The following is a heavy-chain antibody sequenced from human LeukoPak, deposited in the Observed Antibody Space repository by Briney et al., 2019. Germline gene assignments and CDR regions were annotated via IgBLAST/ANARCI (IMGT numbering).Heavy chain of an antibody. J-gene: IGHJ4*02. CDR3: ARAKYDFWSGYYTGIGSY. CDR1: GFTFSSYA. CDR2: ISYDGSNK. V-gene: IGHV3-30-3*01. D-gene: IGHD3-3*01. Sequence: GRSLRLSCAASGFTFSSYAMHWVRQAPGKGLEWVAVISYDGSNKYYADSVKGRFTISRDNSKNALYLQMNSLRAEDTAVYYCARAKYDFWSGYYTGIGSYWGQGTLVTVSS.